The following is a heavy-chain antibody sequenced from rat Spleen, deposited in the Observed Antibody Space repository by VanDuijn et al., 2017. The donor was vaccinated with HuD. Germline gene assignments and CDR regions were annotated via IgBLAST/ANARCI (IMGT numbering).Heavy chain of an antibody. Sequence: EVQLVESDGGLVQPGRSLKLSCAASGFTFSDYYMAWVRQAPTRGLEWVATITYDGSSTYFRDSLKGRFTISRDNAKTTLYLQMDSLRSEDTATYYCARQGGDGYWGQGVMVTVSS. CDR1: GFTFSDYY. D-gene: IGHD4-2*01. CDR2: ITYDGSST. V-gene: IGHV5-29*01. J-gene: IGHJ2*01. CDR3: ARQGGDGY.